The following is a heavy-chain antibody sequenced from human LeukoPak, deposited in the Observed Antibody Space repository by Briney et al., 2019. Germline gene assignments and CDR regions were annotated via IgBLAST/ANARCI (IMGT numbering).Heavy chain of an antibody. CDR1: GFTFGDYA. V-gene: IGHV3-11*04. D-gene: IGHD1-26*01. CDR3: APHRDGSFPFDY. Sequence: GGSLRLSCTASGFTFGDYAMSWIRQAPGKGLEWVSYISSSATTIYYADAVKGRFTISRDNAKNLLYLQMNSLRDEDTAVFYCAPHRDGSFPFDYWGQGTLVTVSS. CDR2: ISSSATTI. J-gene: IGHJ4*02.